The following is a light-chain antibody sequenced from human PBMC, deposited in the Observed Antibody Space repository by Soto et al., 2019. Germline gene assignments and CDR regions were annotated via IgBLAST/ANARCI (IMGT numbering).Light chain of an antibody. Sequence: DIQMTQSPSTLSASVGDRVTITSRASQSISSWLAWYQQKPGKAPKLLIYKASSLERGVPSRFSGSGSGTEFTLTISSLQPDDFATDYCQQYNSYPYTFGQGTKLEIK. CDR1: QSISSW. V-gene: IGKV1-5*03. CDR3: QQYNSYPYT. CDR2: KAS. J-gene: IGKJ2*01.